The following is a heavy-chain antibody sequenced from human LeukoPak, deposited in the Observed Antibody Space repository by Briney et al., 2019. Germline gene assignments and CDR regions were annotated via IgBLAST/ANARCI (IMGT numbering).Heavy chain of an antibody. V-gene: IGHV3-23*01. CDR3: ARVLWGGYSSSWSDY. D-gene: IGHD6-13*01. CDR2: ISGSGGST. Sequence: TGGSLRLSCAASRFTFSSYAMSWVRQAPGKGLEWVSGISGSGGSTYYTDSVKGRFTISRDNAKNSLYLQMNSLRAEDTAVYYCARVLWGGYSSSWSDYWGQGTLVTVSS. J-gene: IGHJ4*02. CDR1: RFTFSSYA.